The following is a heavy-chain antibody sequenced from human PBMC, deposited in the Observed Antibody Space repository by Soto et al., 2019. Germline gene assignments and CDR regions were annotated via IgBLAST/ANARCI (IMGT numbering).Heavy chain of an antibody. D-gene: IGHD3-22*01. CDR1: GFTFNDYA. CDR3: SRGTYYPQSSGLHADY. V-gene: IGHV3-30*03. J-gene: IGHJ4*02. Sequence: GGSLRLSCATSGFTFNDYAMYGVRHAPGQGLEWVAMISSDGHHQFYVDNLRGRFTVSRDNSKNTLFLQMNSLRPEDTAVYYCSRGTYYPQSSGLHADYWGPGTVVTVSS. CDR2: ISSDGHHQ.